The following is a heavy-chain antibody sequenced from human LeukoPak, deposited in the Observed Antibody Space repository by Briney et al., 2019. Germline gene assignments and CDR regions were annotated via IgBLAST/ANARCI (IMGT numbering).Heavy chain of an antibody. Sequence: SGGSLRLSCRDSTFTYYNYGMSWVRQAPGKGLEWVSGISGSGVSTDYADSVKGRFTISRDNSRNTLYLQMSSLRVEDTAIYYCAKVLSGSYHAYYFDSWGQGTLVTVSS. CDR2: ISGSGVST. J-gene: IGHJ4*02. D-gene: IGHD1-26*01. CDR1: TFTYYNYG. V-gene: IGHV3-23*01. CDR3: AKVLSGSYHAYYFDS.